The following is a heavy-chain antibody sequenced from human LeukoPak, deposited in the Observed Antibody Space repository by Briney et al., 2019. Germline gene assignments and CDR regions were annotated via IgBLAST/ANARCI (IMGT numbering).Heavy chain of an antibody. V-gene: IGHV3-48*02. J-gene: IGHJ4*02. CDR2: ISSSSSTI. CDR3: ARARWGVVPFDY. CDR1: GFTFSSYS. Sequence: PGGSLRLSCAASGFTFSSYSMNWARQAPGKGLEWVSYISSSSSTIYYADSVKGRFTISRDNAKNSLYLQMNSLRDEATAVYYCARARWGVVPFDYWGQGTLVTVSS. D-gene: IGHD3-3*01.